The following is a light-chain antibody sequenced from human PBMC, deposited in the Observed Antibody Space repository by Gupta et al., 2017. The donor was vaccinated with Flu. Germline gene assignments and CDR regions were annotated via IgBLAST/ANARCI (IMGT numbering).Light chain of an antibody. CDR1: SSDVGAHDY. V-gene: IGLV2-14*01. CDR3: NAYTNTAIRV. J-gene: IGLJ3*02. Sequence: QSALTQPASVSGSPGQSITISCTGSSSDVGAHDYVSWYQQHPGKAPKAIIYEVSNRPSGVSNRFSASKSGNTASLTISGLQAEDEADYYCNAYTNTAIRVFGGGTKLTVL. CDR2: EVS.